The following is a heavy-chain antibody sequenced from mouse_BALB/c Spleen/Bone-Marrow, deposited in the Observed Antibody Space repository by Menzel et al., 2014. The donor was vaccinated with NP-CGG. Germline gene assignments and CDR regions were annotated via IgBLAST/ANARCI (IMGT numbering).Heavy chain of an antibody. J-gene: IGHJ4*01. CDR1: GYTFTSYY. Sequence: VKLVESGPELVKPGASVRISCKASGYTFTSYYIHWVKQRPGQGPEWIGWIYPGNVNTKYNEKFKGKATLTADKSSSTAYMQLSSLTSEDSAVYFCARWVVGRDYAMDYWGQGTSVTVSS. D-gene: IGHD1-1*01. CDR2: IYPGNVNT. V-gene: IGHV1S56*01. CDR3: ARWVVGRDYAMDY.